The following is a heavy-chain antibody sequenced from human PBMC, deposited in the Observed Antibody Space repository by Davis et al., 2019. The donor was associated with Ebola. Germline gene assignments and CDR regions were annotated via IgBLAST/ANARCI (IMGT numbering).Heavy chain of an antibody. CDR2: IYHSGST. V-gene: IGHV4-34*01. CDR1: GGSFSGYY. J-gene: IGHJ3*02. Sequence: SETLSLTCAVYGGSFSGYYWSWIRQPPGKGLEWIGEIYHSGSTNYNPSLKSRVTISVDKSKNQFSLKLSSVTAADTAVYYCARDGPIPRGAFDIWGQGTMVTVSS. CDR3: ARDGPIPRGAFDI. D-gene: IGHD2-2*01.